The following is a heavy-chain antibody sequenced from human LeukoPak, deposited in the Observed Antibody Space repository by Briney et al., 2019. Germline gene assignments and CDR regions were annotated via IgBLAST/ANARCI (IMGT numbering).Heavy chain of an antibody. CDR2: ISGSGGST. Sequence: GGTLRLSCAASGFTFSSYGMSWVRQAPGKGLEWVSAISGSGGSTYYADSVKGRFTISRDNSKNTLYLQMNSLRAEDTAVYYCAKESDYYDSSGYYPVHFDYWGQGTLVTVSS. J-gene: IGHJ4*02. D-gene: IGHD3-22*01. CDR1: GFTFSSYG. V-gene: IGHV3-23*01. CDR3: AKESDYYDSSGYYPVHFDY.